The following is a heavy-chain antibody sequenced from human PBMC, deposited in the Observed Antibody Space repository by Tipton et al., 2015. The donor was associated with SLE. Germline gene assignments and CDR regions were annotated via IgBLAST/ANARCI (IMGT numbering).Heavy chain of an antibody. CDR3: ARYITIFGVVMVY. V-gene: IGHV4-61*09. CDR2: IYTSGST. CDR1: GGSISSGSYY. Sequence: TLSLTCTVSGGSISSGSYYWSWIRQPAGKGLEWIGYIYTSGSTNYNPSLKSRVTISVDTSKNQFSLKLSSVTAADTAVYYCARYITIFGVVMVYWGQGTLVTVSS. D-gene: IGHD3-3*01. J-gene: IGHJ4*02.